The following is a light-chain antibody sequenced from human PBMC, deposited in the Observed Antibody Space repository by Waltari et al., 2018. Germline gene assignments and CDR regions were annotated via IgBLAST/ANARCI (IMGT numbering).Light chain of an antibody. Sequence: QAALTQPHSVSGSPGQSVTISCTGINNYVGCDNSVSWYQQHPGRAPKLIIYDVTKRPSGVPDRFSGSKSGNTASLIISGLQTEDEADYHCCSHAGSFYVFGGGTEVTVL. V-gene: IGLV2-11*01. CDR3: CSHAGSFYV. CDR2: DVT. J-gene: IGLJ1*01. CDR1: NNYVGCDNS.